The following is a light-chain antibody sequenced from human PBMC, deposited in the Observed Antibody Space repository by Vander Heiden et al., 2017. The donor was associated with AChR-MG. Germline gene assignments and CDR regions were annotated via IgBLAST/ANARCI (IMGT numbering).Light chain of an antibody. J-gene: IGLJ3*02. Sequence: QSVLTQPPSVSGTPGQRVTISCSGGSSNIGSNTVNWYQQLPGTAPRLLIHGTHQRPSGIPERISGSKSGTSGSLAITGLQSEDEADYYCAAVDDTLNGLVFGGGTKLTVL. CDR2: GTH. CDR3: AAVDDTLNGLV. V-gene: IGLV1-44*01. CDR1: SSNIGSNT.